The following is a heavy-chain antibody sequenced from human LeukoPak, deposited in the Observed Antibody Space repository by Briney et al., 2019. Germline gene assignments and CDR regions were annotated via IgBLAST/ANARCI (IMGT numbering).Heavy chain of an antibody. D-gene: IGHD4-17*01. V-gene: IGHV4-38-2*02. CDR1: GYSISSGYY. J-gene: IGHJ4*02. CDR3: ARGGVYGDYRIDY. CDR2: IYPTGST. Sequence: PSETLSLTCTVSGYSISSGYYWGWIRQPPGKRLEWIGNIYPTGSTYYNPSLKSRVTISVDTSKNQFSLKLSSVTAADTAVYYCARGGVYGDYRIDYWGQGTLVTVSS.